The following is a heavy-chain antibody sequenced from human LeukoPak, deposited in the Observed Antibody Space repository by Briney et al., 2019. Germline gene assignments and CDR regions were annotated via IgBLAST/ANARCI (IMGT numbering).Heavy chain of an antibody. Sequence: GGSLRLSCAASGFTFTSHWMSWVRQAPGKGLEWVARMNLDGSEKYYVDSVEGRFTISRDNAKTSLYLETNSLRAEDTAVYYCARDATYCTNGVCYTRFDYWGQGTLVTVSS. CDR2: MNLDGSEK. CDR3: ARDATYCTNGVCYTRFDY. V-gene: IGHV3-7*01. J-gene: IGHJ4*02. D-gene: IGHD2-8*01. CDR1: GFTFTSHW.